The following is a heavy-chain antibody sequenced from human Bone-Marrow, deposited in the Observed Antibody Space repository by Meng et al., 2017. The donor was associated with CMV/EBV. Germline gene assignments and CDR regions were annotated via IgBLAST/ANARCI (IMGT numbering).Heavy chain of an antibody. J-gene: IGHJ3*02. CDR2: INSDGSST. CDR3: ARVLRNYMDAFDI. V-gene: IGHV3-74*01. D-gene: IGHD3-10*01. CDR1: GFTFSSYW. Sequence: GESLKISCAASGFTFSSYWMHWVRQAPGKGVVWVSRINSDGSSTSYADSVKGRFTISRDNAKNTLYLQMNSLRAEDTAVYYCARVLRNYMDAFDIWGKGTMVTVSS.